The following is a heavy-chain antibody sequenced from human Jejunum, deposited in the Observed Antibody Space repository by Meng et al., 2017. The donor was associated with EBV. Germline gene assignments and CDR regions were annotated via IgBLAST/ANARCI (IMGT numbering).Heavy chain of an antibody. CDR3: ARGNGYSFKV. CDR1: GFTFSDYG. Sequence: LVGCGGGVVQAGGSLRLSWAASGFTFSDYGMYWVRQAPGKGLEWLAVITHDGTYKYYGDSVKGRFTISRDNSKNTLYVQMKSLSAEDTAVYYCARGNGYSFKVWGQGTLVTVSS. D-gene: IGHD5-18*01. J-gene: IGHJ4*02. CDR2: ITHDGTYK. V-gene: IGHV3-30*03.